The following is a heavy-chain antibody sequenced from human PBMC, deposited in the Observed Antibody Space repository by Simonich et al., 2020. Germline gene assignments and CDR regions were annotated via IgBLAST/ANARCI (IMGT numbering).Heavy chain of an antibody. D-gene: IGHD3-10*01. Sequence: QVQLVESGGGVVQPGRSLRLSCAASGFTFSSYGMHWVRQAPGKGLEWLAVIWYDGSNKYYADSVKGRFTISRDKSKNPLYLQMNSLRAEDTAMYYCAKDLYYYGTSPWNAFDIWGQGTMVTVSS. J-gene: IGHJ3*02. CDR3: AKDLYYYGTSPWNAFDI. V-gene: IGHV3-30*18. CDR1: GFTFSSYG. CDR2: IWYDGSNK.